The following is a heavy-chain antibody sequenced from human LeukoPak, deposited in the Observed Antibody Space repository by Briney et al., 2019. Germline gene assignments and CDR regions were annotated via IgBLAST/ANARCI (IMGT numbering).Heavy chain of an antibody. CDR2: ITGSGGST. CDR1: GFTFSTYG. Sequence: GGSLRLSCVASGFTFSTYGMSWVRQAPGQGLEWVSAITGSGGSTFYADSVKGRFSISRDNSKNTLYLQMNSLRVEDTAIYYCAKYSGDYFGDYWGQGNLVTVSS. D-gene: IGHD1-26*01. J-gene: IGHJ4*02. V-gene: IGHV3-23*01. CDR3: AKYSGDYFGDY.